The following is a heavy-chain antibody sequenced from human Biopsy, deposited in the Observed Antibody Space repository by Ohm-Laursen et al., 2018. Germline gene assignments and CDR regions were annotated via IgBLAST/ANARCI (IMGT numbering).Heavy chain of an antibody. J-gene: IGHJ3*01. V-gene: IGHV4-4*07. Sequence: PSETLSLTCYVSGGDINNYYWSWIRQPAGKGLEWIGRIYPGGSTNYNPSLKSRVTMSVDTSKKQLSLRLRSVIAADTAMYYCASVVLGPTNDAFDLWGQGTMVVVSS. CDR1: GGDINNYY. CDR2: IYPGGST. D-gene: IGHD3-22*01. CDR3: ASVVLGPTNDAFDL.